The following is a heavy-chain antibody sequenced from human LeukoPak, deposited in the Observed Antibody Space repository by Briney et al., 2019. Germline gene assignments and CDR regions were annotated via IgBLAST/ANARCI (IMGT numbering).Heavy chain of an antibody. D-gene: IGHD1-26*01. CDR3: ARAPIRGRLDY. J-gene: IGHJ4*02. CDR1: GDSFTSYW. CDR2: IYPGDSDT. Sequence: GESLKISCKGPGDSFTSYWIAWVRQMPGKGLEWVGVIYPGDSDTRYSPSFQGQVTISVDKSISTAYLQWSSLKASDTAMYYCARAPIRGRLDYWGQGTPVTVSS. V-gene: IGHV5-51*01.